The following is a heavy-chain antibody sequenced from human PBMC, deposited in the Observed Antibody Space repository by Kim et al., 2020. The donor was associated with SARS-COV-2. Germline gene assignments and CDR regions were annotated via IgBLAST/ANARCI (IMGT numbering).Heavy chain of an antibody. Sequence: GGSLRLSCAASGFTFSSYWMHWVRQAPGKGLVWVSRINSDGSSTSYADSVKGRFTISRDNAKNTLYLQMNSLRAEDTAVYYCAREEYDYVWGSYRFSKGRAFEIWGQGTMVTVSS. V-gene: IGHV3-74*01. CDR1: GFTFSSYW. CDR2: INSDGSST. CDR3: AREEYDYVWGSYRFSKGRAFEI. D-gene: IGHD3-16*02. J-gene: IGHJ3*02.